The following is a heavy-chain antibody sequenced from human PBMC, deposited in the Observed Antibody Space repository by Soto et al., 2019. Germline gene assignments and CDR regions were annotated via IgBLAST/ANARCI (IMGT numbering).Heavy chain of an antibody. V-gene: IGHV3-23*01. J-gene: IGHJ4*02. D-gene: IGHD6-6*01. Sequence: GGSLRLSCAASGFTFSSYAMSWVRQAPGKGLERVSAVSGSGGSTYYADSVKGRFTISRDNSKNTLYLQMNSLRAEDTAVYYCAKELIAARPIGPFDYWGQGTLVTVSS. CDR3: AKELIAARPIGPFDY. CDR2: VSGSGGST. CDR1: GFTFSSYA.